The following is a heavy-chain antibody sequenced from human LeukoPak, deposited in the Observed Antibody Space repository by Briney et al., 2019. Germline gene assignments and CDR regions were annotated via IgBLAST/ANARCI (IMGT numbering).Heavy chain of an antibody. Sequence: SETLSLTCAVSGGSISSSNWWSWVRQPPGKGLEWIGEIYHSGSTNYNPSLKSRVTISVDKSKNQYSLKLSSVTAADTAEYYCARGRQTTVTSDGNWFDPWGQGTLVTVSS. CDR2: IYHSGST. V-gene: IGHV4-4*02. D-gene: IGHD4-17*01. J-gene: IGHJ5*02. CDR3: ARGRQTTVTSDGNWFDP. CDR1: GGSISSSNW.